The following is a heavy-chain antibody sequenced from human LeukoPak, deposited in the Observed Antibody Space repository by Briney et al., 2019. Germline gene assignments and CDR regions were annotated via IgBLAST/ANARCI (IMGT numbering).Heavy chain of an antibody. D-gene: IGHD6-13*01. V-gene: IGHV4-28*01. CDR2: IYYSGST. J-gene: IGHJ4*02. CDR1: GYSIRSSNW. Sequence: KASETLSLTCAVSGYSIRSSNWWGWIRQPPGKGLEWIGSIYYSGSTYYNPSLKRRLTMSVDTYKNQFSLKLSSVTDVDTAVYYCARTPSRGDFDYWGQGTLVTVSS. CDR3: ARTPSRGDFDY.